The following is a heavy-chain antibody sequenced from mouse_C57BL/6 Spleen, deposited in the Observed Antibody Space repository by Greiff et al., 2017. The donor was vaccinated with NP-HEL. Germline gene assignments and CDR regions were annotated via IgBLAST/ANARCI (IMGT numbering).Heavy chain of an antibody. CDR3: ARSKGDYSNFFDY. V-gene: IGHV1-20*01. D-gene: IGHD2-5*01. Sequence: VQLQQSGPELVKPGDSVKISCKASGYSFTGYFMNWVMQSHGKSLEWIGRINPYNGDTFYNQKFKGKATLTVDKSSSTAHMELRSLTSEDSAVYYCARSKGDYSNFFDYWGQGTTLTVSS. CDR2: INPYNGDT. J-gene: IGHJ2*01. CDR1: GYSFTGYF.